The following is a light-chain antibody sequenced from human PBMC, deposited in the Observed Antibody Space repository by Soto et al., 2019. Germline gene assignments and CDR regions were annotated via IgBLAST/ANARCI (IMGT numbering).Light chain of an antibody. CDR2: HAS. Sequence: EIVLTQSPGTLSLSPGEVVTLSCRASQSVSRIFLAGYHQKHGQPPRLLIYHASSRATGIPDMFSGSGSGTDFTLTISRLEPEDLAVYYCLQYGSSPQTFGQGTKLEI. V-gene: IGKV3-20*01. CDR3: LQYGSSPQT. CDR1: QSVSRIF. J-gene: IGKJ2*01.